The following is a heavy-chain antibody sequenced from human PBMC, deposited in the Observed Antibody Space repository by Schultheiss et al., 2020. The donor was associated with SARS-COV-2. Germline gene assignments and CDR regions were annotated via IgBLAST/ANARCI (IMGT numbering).Heavy chain of an antibody. CDR2: ISYDGSIK. V-gene: IGHV3-30-3*01. J-gene: IGHJ4*02. D-gene: IGHD2-21*02. CDR3: ARVAGVETAAGPDC. Sequence: GGSLRLSCAASGFTFSSYAMHWVRQAPGKGLEWVAVISYDGSIKYYADSVKGRFTISRDNAKNSLYLQMNSLRAEDTGLYYCARVAGVETAAGPDCWGQGTLVTVSS. CDR1: GFTFSSYA.